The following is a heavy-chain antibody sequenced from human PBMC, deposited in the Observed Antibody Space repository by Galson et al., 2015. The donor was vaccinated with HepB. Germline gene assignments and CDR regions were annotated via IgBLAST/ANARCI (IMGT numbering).Heavy chain of an antibody. CDR1: GFTFDDYA. CDR3: AKSGHYYGSSGYRIIYYFDY. V-gene: IGHV3-9*01. D-gene: IGHD3-22*01. CDR2: ISWNSGSI. Sequence: SLRLSCAASGFTFDDYAMHWVRQAPGKGLEWVSSISWNSGSIGYADSVRGRFTISRDNAKNSLYLQMNSLRAEDTALYYCAKSGHYYGSSGYRIIYYFDYWGQGTLVTVSS. J-gene: IGHJ4*02.